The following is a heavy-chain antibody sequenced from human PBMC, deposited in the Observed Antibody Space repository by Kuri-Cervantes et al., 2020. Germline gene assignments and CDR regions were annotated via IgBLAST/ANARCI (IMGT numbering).Heavy chain of an antibody. V-gene: IGHV3-48*02. Sequence: GESLKISCAASGFTFSSYSMNWVRQAPGKGLEWVSYISSSSSTIYYADSVKGRFTISRDNAKNSLYLQMNSLRDEDTAVYYCATTTSYYYYGMDVWGQGTTVTVSS. CDR2: ISSSSSTI. J-gene: IGHJ6*02. CDR3: ATTTSYYYYGMDV. CDR1: GFTFSSYS. D-gene: IGHD1-26*01.